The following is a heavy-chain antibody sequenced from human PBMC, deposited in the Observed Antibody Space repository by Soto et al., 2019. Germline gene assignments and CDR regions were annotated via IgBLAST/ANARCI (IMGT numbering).Heavy chain of an antibody. V-gene: IGHV3-21*04. CDR1: GFTFSSYS. D-gene: IGHD3-10*01. J-gene: IGHJ4*02. CDR2: ISSSSSYI. CDR3: AKELSYNSGRPFDY. Sequence: GGSLRLSCAASGFTFSSYSMNWVRQAPGKGLEWVSSISSSSSYIYYADSVKGRFTVSRDNSKNTLYLQMNSLRAEDTALYYCAKELSYNSGRPFDYWGQGTLVTVSS.